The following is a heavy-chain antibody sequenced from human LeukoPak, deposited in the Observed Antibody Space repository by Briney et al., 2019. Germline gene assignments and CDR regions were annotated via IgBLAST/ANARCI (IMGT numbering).Heavy chain of an antibody. J-gene: IGHJ4*02. CDR1: GFTFSDYY. D-gene: IGHD2-2*01. V-gene: IGHV3-11*04. CDR2: ISSSGSTI. CDR3: ARAPPPLDCSSTSCPFDY. Sequence: GGSLRLSCAASGFTFSDYYMSWIRQAPGKGLEWVSYISSSGSTIYYADSVKGRFTISRDNAKSPLYLQMNSLRAEDTAVYYCARAPPPLDCSSTSCPFDYWGQGTLVTVSS.